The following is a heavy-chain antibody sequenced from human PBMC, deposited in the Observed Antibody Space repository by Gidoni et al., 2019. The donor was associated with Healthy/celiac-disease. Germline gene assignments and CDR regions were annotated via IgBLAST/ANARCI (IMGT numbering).Heavy chain of an antibody. D-gene: IGHD3-22*01. Sequence: EVQLVESGGGLVKPGGSLRLSCAASGFTFSSYSMNWVRQAPGKGLEWVSSISSSSSYIYYADSVKGRFTISRDNAKNSLYLQMNSLRAEDTAVYYCAAYYYDSSGYREFDYWGQGTLVTVSS. V-gene: IGHV3-21*01. J-gene: IGHJ4*02. CDR1: GFTFSSYS. CDR2: ISSSSSYI. CDR3: AAYYYDSSGYREFDY.